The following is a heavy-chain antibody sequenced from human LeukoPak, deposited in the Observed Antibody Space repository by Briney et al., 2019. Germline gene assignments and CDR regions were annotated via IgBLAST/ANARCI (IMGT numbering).Heavy chain of an antibody. Sequence: GGSLRLSCAASGFTFSSYAMHWVRQAPGKGLEYVSAISSNGGSTYYANSVKGRFTISRDNSKNTLYLQMGSLRAEDMAVYYCAGGYSSSWYFSYYYGMDVWGQGTTVTVSS. CDR2: ISSNGGST. CDR1: GFTFSSYA. V-gene: IGHV3-64*01. D-gene: IGHD6-13*01. CDR3: AGGYSSSWYFSYYYGMDV. J-gene: IGHJ6*02.